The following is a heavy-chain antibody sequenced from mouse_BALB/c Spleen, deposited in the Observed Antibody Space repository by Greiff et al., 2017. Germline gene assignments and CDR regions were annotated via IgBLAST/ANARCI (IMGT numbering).Heavy chain of an antibody. CDR2: IRLKSDNYAT. CDR3: TGLPDAMDD. V-gene: IGHV6-3*01. D-gene: IGHD5-5*01. Sequence: EVKVEESGGGLVQPGGSMKLSCVASGFTFSSYWMSWVRQSPEKGLEWVAEIRLKSDNYATHYAESVKGKFTISRDDSKSRLYLQMNSLRAEDTGIYYCTGLPDAMDDWGQGTSVTVSS. J-gene: IGHJ4*01. CDR1: GFTFSSYW.